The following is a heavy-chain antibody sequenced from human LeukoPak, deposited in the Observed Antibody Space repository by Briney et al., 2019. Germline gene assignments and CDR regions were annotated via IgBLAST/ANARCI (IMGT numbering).Heavy chain of an antibody. V-gene: IGHV3-74*01. CDR1: GFIFSSYR. J-gene: IGHJ6*02. CDR2: IDGDGSGA. CDR3: ARDREQWLTYYYYYGMDV. Sequence: GGSLRLSCAASGFIFSSYRLHWVRQAPGKGPVWVSHIDGDGSGADYADSVRGRFTISRDNAKKTLYLQMNSLRAEDTAVYYCARDREQWLTYYYYYGMDVWGQGATVTVSS. D-gene: IGHD6-19*01.